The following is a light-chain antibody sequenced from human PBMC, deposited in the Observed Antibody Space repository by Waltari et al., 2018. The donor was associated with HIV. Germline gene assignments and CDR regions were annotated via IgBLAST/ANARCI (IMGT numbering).Light chain of an antibody. Sequence: VLTQPPSVSVASGKTATITCGGTTIDRKSGHWYQQKPGQAPVLVIYYDNDRPSGIPERFSGSNSGDTATLTIRRVGDGDEADYYCQVWDSTSDHVLFGGGTKLTVL. CDR1: TIDRKS. V-gene: IGLV3-21*04. CDR2: YDN. CDR3: QVWDSTSDHVL. J-gene: IGLJ2*01.